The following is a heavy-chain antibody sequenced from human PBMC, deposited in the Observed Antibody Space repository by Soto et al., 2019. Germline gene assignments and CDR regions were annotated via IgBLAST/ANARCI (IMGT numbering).Heavy chain of an antibody. CDR3: ATSPRRRVPAATYYYYYYMDV. J-gene: IGHJ6*03. Sequence: EVQLVESGGGLVQPGGSLRLSCAASGFTVSSNYMSWVRQAPGKGLEWVSVIYSGGSTYYADSVKGRFTISRHNSKNTLYHQMNSLRAEYTAVYYCATSPRRRVPAATYYYYYYMDVWGKGTTVTVSS. CDR1: GFTVSSNY. CDR2: IYSGGST. D-gene: IGHD2-2*01. V-gene: IGHV3-53*04.